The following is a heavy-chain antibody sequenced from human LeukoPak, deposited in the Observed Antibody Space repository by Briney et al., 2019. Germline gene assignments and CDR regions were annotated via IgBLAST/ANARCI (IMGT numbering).Heavy chain of an antibody. J-gene: IGHJ4*02. Sequence: ASVKVSRKASGYTFTSYAMHWVRQAPGQRLEWMGWINAGNGNTKYSQKFQGRVTITRDTSASTAYMELSSLRSEDTAVYYCARVPPRSGYSSSWYKAPNDYWGQGTLVTVSS. V-gene: IGHV1-3*01. CDR2: INAGNGNT. CDR1: GYTFTSYA. CDR3: ARVPPRSGYSSSWYKAPNDY. D-gene: IGHD6-13*01.